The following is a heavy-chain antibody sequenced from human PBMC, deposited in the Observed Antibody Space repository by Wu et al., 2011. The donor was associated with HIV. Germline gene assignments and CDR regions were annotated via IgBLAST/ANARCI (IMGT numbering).Heavy chain of an antibody. D-gene: IGHD2-21*01. Sequence: KPGASVKVSCQASGYTFTDNSVHWVRQAPGQGLEWMGWINPKSDDTNYAQRFQGRVTMSRDTSISTAYMELSGLRSDDTAVYYCASLPYCGGECYLGYYYYMDVWGEGTTVIVSS. CDR3: ASLPYCGGECYLGYYYYMDV. CDR2: INPKSDDT. V-gene: IGHV1-2*02. CDR1: GYTFTDNS. J-gene: IGHJ6*03.